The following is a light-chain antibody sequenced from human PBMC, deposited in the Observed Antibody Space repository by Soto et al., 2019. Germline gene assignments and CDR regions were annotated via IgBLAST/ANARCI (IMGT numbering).Light chain of an antibody. J-gene: IGKJ2*01. CDR2: KVS. V-gene: IGKV2-30*01. CDR3: MQGTHWPRT. CDR1: RSLVYSDGNTY. Sequence: DAVMTQSPLSLPVTVGQPASISCRSSRSLVYSDGNTYLSWLQQRPGQSPRRLIYKVSSRESGVPDRFSGSGSGTDFTLKISRVEAEDVGIYYCMQGTHWPRTFGQGTKLEIK.